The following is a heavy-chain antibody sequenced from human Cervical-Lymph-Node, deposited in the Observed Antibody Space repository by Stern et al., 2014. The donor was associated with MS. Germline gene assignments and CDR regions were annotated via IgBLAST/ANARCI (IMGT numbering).Heavy chain of an antibody. Sequence: QVQLQESGPGLVKPSETLSLTCTVSGDAIRTDTYYWSWIRQPAGKGLEWIGRIYGTGTDNYNPSHKSRVTMSVNTSRNLFTLTLKSVTAADTAVYYCAKSGFYDRSGYSHWGQGILVVVSS. CDR1: GDAIRTDTYY. CDR3: AKSGFYDRSGYSH. V-gene: IGHV4-61*02. CDR2: IYGTGTD. D-gene: IGHD3-22*01. J-gene: IGHJ4*02.